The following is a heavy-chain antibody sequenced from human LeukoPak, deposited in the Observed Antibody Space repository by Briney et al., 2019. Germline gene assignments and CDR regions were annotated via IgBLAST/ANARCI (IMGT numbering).Heavy chain of an antibody. D-gene: IGHD1-14*01. V-gene: IGHV3-43*02. CDR3: AKGNNSFSFNFDY. CDR1: GFTFSSYS. CDR2: ISGDGGAT. J-gene: IGHJ4*02. Sequence: GGSLRLSCAASGFTFSSYSMNWVRQAPGKGLEWVSLISGDGGATHYADSVKGRFTISRDNSKNSVYLQMSSLRVEDTAFYYCAKGNNSFSFNFDYCGQGTLVTVSS.